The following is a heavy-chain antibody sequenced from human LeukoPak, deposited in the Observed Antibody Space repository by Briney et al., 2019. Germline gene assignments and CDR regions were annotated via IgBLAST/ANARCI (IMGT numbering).Heavy chain of an antibody. Sequence: PGGSLRVYCTASGFTFSNYCMHWVRQTPGKGLIWVSRICPGGTITNYADSVKGRFTISRDDAKNMMFLQMNSLRADDTAVYYCVRDFRSADYWGQGILVTVSS. CDR1: GFTFSNYC. CDR3: VRDFRSADY. V-gene: IGHV3-74*01. CDR2: ICPGGTIT. J-gene: IGHJ4*02.